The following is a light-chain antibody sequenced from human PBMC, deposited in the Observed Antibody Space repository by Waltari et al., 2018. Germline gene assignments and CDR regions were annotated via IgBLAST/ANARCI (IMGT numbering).Light chain of an antibody. J-gene: IGKJ1*01. CDR2: DAY. CDR3: LQYSHWPPWT. V-gene: IGKV3-15*01. Sequence: EIEMTHSPATLSVSPGERATLSCRASQSVGSKLAWYRQKPGQAPRLLIYDAYTRATGIPARFSGSGSGTEFTLTISSLQSDDFAVYHCLQYSHWPPWTFGQGTKVEIK. CDR1: QSVGSK.